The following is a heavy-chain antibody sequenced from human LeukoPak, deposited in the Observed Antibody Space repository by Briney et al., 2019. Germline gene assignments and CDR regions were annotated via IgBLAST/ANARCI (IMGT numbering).Heavy chain of an antibody. Sequence: SVKVSCKASGGTFSSYAISWVRQAPGQGLEWMGRIIPILGIANYAQKFQGRVTITADKSTSTAYMELSSLRSEDTAVYYCAREGSSGYYLYYFDYWGQGTLVTVSP. CDR3: AREGSSGYYLYYFDY. D-gene: IGHD3-22*01. J-gene: IGHJ4*02. V-gene: IGHV1-69*04. CDR2: IIPILGIA. CDR1: GGTFSSYA.